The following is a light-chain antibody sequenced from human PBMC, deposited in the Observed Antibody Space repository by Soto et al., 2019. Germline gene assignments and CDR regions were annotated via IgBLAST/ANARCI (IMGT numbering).Light chain of an antibody. CDR2: DAS. J-gene: IGKJ1*01. CDR1: QSVSTN. CDR3: QQYNNWPT. Sequence: VMTQSLGTMSVSPLDTAKIYCGTSQSVSTNLAWYQQKPGQPPRLLIYDASTRATGIPARFRGSGSGTEFTLTISSLQSEDFAVYYCQQYNNWPTFGQGTKVDI. V-gene: IGKV3-15*01.